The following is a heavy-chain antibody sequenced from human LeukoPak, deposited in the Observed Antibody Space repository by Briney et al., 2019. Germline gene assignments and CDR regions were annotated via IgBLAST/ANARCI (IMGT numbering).Heavy chain of an antibody. V-gene: IGHV4-59*08. CDR2: IYYSGST. CDR3: ARLDTTMVYFEY. CDR1: GGSISSYY. D-gene: IGHD5-18*01. J-gene: IGHJ4*02. Sequence: PSETLSLTCTVSGGSISSYYWSWIRQPPGKGLEWIGYIYYSGSTNYNPSLKSRVTISVDTSKNQFSLKLSSVTAADTAVYYCARLDTTMVYFEYWGQGTLVTVSS.